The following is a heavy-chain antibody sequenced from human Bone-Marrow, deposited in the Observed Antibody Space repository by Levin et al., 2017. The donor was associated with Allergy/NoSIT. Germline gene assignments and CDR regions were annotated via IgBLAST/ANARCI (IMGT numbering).Heavy chain of an antibody. V-gene: IGHV4-59*01. CDR2: LFSSGTT. D-gene: IGHD1-26*01. Sequence: SQTLSLTCTVSGDSITTYYWSWIRQPPGKPLEWIGHLFSSGTTSYNPSLRSRVTISADTSKNQFSLMLSSVTAADTAVYFCAREISGSYSSYYFDFWGQGTLVTVSS. J-gene: IGHJ4*02. CDR1: GDSITTYY. CDR3: AREISGSYSSYYFDF.